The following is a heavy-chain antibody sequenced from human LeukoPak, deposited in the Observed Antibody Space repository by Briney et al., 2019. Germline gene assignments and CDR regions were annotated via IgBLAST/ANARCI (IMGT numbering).Heavy chain of an antibody. CDR1: GLTFRSHA. CDR3: AKDFRIGYSAHFDY. J-gene: IGHJ4*02. D-gene: IGHD2-21*01. CDR2: IYENGGTT. V-gene: IGHV3-23*01. Sequence: GGSLRLSCVGSGLTFRSHAMSWVRQAPEKGLEFVSGIYENGGTTYYADSVKGRFSISRDNSKNTLYLQVDSLRGEDTAVYYCAKDFRIGYSAHFDYWGQGALVTVSS.